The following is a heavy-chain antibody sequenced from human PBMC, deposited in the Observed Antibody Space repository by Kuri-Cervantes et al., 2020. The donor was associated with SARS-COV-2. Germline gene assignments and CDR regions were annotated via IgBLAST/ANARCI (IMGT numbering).Heavy chain of an antibody. CDR1: GYSISSGYY. CDR3: ARVKTRAFDV. Sequence: SETLSLTCAVSGYSISSGYYWGWIRQPPGKGLEWIGSIYHSGSTYYNPSLKSRVTISVDTSKNQFSLKLSSVTAADTAVYYCARVKTRAFDVWGQGTMVAASS. CDR2: IYHSGST. V-gene: IGHV4-38-2*01. J-gene: IGHJ3*01.